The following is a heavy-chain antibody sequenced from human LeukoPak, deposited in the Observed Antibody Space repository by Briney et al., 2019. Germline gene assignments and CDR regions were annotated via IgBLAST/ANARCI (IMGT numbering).Heavy chain of an antibody. CDR3: ATLYGDYDYYYYYMDV. V-gene: IGHV3-48*03. Sequence: GGSLRLSCAASGFTFSSYEMNWVRQAPGKGLEWVSYISSSGSTIYYADSVKGRFTISRDNAKNSLYLQMNSLRAEDTAVYYCATLYGDYDYYYYYMDVWGKGTTVTVSS. J-gene: IGHJ6*03. CDR1: GFTFSSYE. D-gene: IGHD4-17*01. CDR2: ISSSGSTI.